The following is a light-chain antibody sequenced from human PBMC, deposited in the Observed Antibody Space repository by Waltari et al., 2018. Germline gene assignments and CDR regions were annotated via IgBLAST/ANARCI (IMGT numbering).Light chain of an antibody. CDR1: GSNIGPVYD. J-gene: IGLJ2*01. CDR2: GVN. V-gene: IGLV1-40*01. CDR3: QSYDTTLSVV. Sequence: QSVLTQPPSVSGAPGQRVTISCSGSGSNIGPVYDVHWYRQLPGKAPTRLIYGVNTRPPGVSDRFSGSQFDTSASLAIAGLQADDEADYYCQSYDTTLSVVFGGGTKLTVL.